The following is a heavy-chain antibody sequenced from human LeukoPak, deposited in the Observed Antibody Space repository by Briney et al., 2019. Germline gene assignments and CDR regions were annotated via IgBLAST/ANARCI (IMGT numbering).Heavy chain of an antibody. CDR3: ARGPAVMYSSGYYFDY. Sequence: SVKVSCKASGGTFISYAISWVRQAPGQGLEWMGRIIPILGIANYAQKFQGRVTITADKSTSTAYMELSSLRSEDTAVYYCARGPAVMYSSGYYFDYWGQGTLVTVSS. J-gene: IGHJ4*02. CDR1: GGTFISYA. CDR2: IIPILGIA. D-gene: IGHD3-22*01. V-gene: IGHV1-69*04.